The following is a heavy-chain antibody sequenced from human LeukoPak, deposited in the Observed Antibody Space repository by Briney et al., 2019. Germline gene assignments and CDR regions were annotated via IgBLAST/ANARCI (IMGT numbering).Heavy chain of an antibody. D-gene: IGHD6-19*01. CDR1: GYTFTSYD. CDR3: ARGSGWSYYFDY. J-gene: IGHJ4*02. CDR2: INVGNGNT. V-gene: IGHV1-3*01. Sequence: ASVKVSCKASGYTFTSYDINWVRQATGQRLEWMGWINVGNGNTKYSQKFQGRVTITRDTSASTAYMELSSLRSEDTAVYYCARGSGWSYYFDYWGQGTLVTVSS.